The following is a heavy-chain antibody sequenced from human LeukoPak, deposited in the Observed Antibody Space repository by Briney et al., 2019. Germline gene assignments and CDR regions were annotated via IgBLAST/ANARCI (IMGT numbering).Heavy chain of an antibody. D-gene: IGHD1-26*01. CDR2: ISGSGGST. Sequence: PGGSLRLSCAASEFSVGSNYMTWVRQAPGKGLEWVSAISGSGGSTYYADSVKGRFTISRDNSKNTLYLQMNSLRAEDTAVYYCAKEHLIGSYENPYFDYWGQGTLVTVSS. CDR1: EFSVGSNY. V-gene: IGHV3-23*01. CDR3: AKEHLIGSYENPYFDY. J-gene: IGHJ4*02.